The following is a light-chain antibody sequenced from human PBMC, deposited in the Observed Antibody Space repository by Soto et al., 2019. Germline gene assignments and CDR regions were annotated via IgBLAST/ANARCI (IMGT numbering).Light chain of an antibody. CDR1: QGISTY. Sequence: IQFTQSPYFLSASVGDRGTLTCRASQGISTYLAWYQQKPGKAPKLLIYAASTLQSGVPSRFSGSASGTEFTLTISSLQPEDFATYYCQQLKSYPITFGQGTRLEI. J-gene: IGKJ5*01. V-gene: IGKV1-9*01. CDR3: QQLKSYPIT. CDR2: AAS.